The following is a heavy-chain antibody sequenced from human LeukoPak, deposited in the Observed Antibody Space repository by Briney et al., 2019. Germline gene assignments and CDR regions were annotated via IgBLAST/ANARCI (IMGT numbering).Heavy chain of an antibody. V-gene: IGHV3-30-3*02. CDR1: GFTFSSYA. Sequence: PGGSLRLSCAASGFTFSSYAMHWVRQAPGKGLEGVAVISYDGSNKYYADSVKGRFTISRGNSKNTLYLQMNSLRAEDTAVYYCAKSADSSGWYYFDYWGQGTLVTVSS. CDR3: AKSADSSGWYYFDY. CDR2: ISYDGSNK. D-gene: IGHD6-19*01. J-gene: IGHJ4*02.